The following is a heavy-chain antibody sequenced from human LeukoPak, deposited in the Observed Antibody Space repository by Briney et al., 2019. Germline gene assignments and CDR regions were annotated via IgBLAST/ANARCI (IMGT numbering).Heavy chain of an antibody. CDR2: IYYSGST. CDR1: GGSISSSSYY. J-gene: IGHJ4*02. CDR3: ARRRYNDY. Sequence: SETLSLTCTVSGGSISSSSYYWGWIRQPPGKGLEWIGSIYYSGSTNYNPSLKSRVTISVDTSKNQFSLKLSSVTAADTAVYYCARRRYNDYWGQGTLVTVSS. V-gene: IGHV4-39*07. D-gene: IGHD3-9*01.